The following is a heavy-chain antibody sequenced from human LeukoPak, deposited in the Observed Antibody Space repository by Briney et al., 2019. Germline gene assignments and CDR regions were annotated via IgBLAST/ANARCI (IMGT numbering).Heavy chain of an antibody. J-gene: IGHJ4*02. CDR1: GFTFSTYA. V-gene: IGHV3-30-3*01. Sequence: GGSLRLSCAASGFTFSTYAMHWVRQAPGKGLEWVAVISSDGSNKYYADSVKGRFTISRDNSKNTLYLQMNSLRAEDTAVYYCTSLSSSDYWGQGTLVTVSS. CDR2: ISSDGSNK. CDR3: TSLSSSDY.